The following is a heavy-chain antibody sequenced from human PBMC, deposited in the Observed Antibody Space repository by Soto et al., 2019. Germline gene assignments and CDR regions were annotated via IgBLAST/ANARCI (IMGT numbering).Heavy chain of an antibody. Sequence: SLRLSCAASGFTFSNFGMHWVRQAPGKGLEWVALISYDGSNKYYADSVKGRFTISRDSTKNTLSLQINSLRAEDSAVYYCAKDLHSSGWAAYNFDYWGQGTLVTVSS. CDR3: AKDLHSSGWAAYNFDY. D-gene: IGHD6-25*01. J-gene: IGHJ4*02. CDR2: ISYDGSNK. V-gene: IGHV3-30*18. CDR1: GFTFSNFG.